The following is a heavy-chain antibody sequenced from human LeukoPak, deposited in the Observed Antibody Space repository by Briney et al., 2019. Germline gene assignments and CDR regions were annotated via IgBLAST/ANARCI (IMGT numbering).Heavy chain of an antibody. CDR1: GDSFTSVTDY. J-gene: IGHJ4*02. Sequence: SETLSLTCTVSGDSFTSVTDYWAWIRQPPGKGLEWIASGDYSGGTYYNPSPESRVAISADMSKNQISLKLTSVTGADTAVYYCAGERGEEYSSGWYKTNYFYNWGQGIRVTVSS. CDR2: GDYSGGT. V-gene: IGHV4-39*07. CDR3: AGERGEEYSSGWYKTNYFYN. D-gene: IGHD6-19*01.